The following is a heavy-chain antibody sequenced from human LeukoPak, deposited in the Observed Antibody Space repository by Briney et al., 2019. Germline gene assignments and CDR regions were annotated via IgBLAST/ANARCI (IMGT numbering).Heavy chain of an antibody. CDR2: ISPNNGHT. Sequence: ASVKVSCKASAYSFTSYGISWVRQAPGQGLEWMGWISPNNGHTNYAQKLRGRVTMTTDTSTSTAYMELRSLRSDDTAVYYCATISQDAFDIWGQGTMVTVSS. CDR1: AYSFTSYG. D-gene: IGHD3-3*02. J-gene: IGHJ3*02. CDR3: ATISQDAFDI. V-gene: IGHV1-18*01.